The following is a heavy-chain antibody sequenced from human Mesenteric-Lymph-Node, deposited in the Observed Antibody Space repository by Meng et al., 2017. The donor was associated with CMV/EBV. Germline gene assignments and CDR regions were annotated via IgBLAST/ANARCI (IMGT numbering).Heavy chain of an antibody. J-gene: IGHJ4*02. CDR1: FINSGGYY. V-gene: IGHV4-31*02. Sequence: FINSGGYYWSWIRQHPGKGLEWIGYIYYSGSTHYNPSLKSRVTISVDTSKNQVFLNLTSVTAADTAVYYCARDLVAGTMGLSVLDYWGQGTLVTVSS. CDR2: IYYSGST. CDR3: ARDLVAGTMGLSVLDY. D-gene: IGHD6-19*01.